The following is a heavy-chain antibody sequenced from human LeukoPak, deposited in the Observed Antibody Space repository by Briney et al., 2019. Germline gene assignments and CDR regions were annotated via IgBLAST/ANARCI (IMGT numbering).Heavy chain of an antibody. D-gene: IGHD1-1*01. CDR2: IFYSGNT. Sequence: SETLSLTCTVSGGSISSSSYYWAWIRQPPGKGLEWIGSIFYSGNTYYNPSLKSRVTISVDTSKNQFSLKLSSVTAADTTVYYCVRHGTVVSRGTFDPWGQGTLVTVSS. V-gene: IGHV4-39*01. J-gene: IGHJ5*02. CDR1: GGSISSSSYY. CDR3: VRHGTVVSRGTFDP.